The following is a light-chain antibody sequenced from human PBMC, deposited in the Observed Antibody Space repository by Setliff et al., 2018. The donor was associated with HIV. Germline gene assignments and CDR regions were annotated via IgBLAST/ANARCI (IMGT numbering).Light chain of an antibody. V-gene: IGKV4-1*01. J-gene: IGKJ2*01. CDR1: QSVLYSSNNKNY. CDR2: WAS. CDR3: QQFYISPHT. Sequence: EIVLAQSPDSLTVSLGERATINCKSSQSVLYSSNNKNYLAWYQQKPGQPPKLLIYWASTRESGVPDRFSGSGSGTDFTLTISSLQAEDVAVYYCQQFYISPHTVGQGTKVDNK.